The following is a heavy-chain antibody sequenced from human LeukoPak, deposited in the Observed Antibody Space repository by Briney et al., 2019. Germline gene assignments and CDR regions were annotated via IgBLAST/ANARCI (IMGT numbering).Heavy chain of an antibody. CDR3: AKASDIVVVPAAIGLFGY. V-gene: IGHV3-7*03. CDR1: GFTFSSYW. J-gene: IGHJ4*02. CDR2: IKQDGSEK. D-gene: IGHD2-2*02. Sequence: GGSLRLSCAASGFTFSSYWMSWVRQAPGKGLEWVANIKQDGSEKYYVDSVKGRFTISRDNAKNSLYLQMNSLRAEDTAVYYCAKASDIVVVPAAIGLFGYWGQGTLVTVSS.